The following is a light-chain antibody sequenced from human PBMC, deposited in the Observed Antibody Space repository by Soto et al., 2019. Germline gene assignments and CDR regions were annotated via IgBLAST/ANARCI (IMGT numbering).Light chain of an antibody. CDR3: QQHNNSPPYT. J-gene: IGKJ2*01. Sequence: ETVMTQSPATLSVSPGERASLSCRASQSVSTNLAWYQQKPGQAPRLLIYGASTRATGIPARFSGSGSGTEFTLTISSLQSEDSAVYYRQQHNNSPPYTFGQGTRLEIK. CDR2: GAS. CDR1: QSVSTN. V-gene: IGKV3-15*01.